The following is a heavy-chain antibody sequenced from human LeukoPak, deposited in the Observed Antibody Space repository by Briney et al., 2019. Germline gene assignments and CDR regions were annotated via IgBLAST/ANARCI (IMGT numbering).Heavy chain of an antibody. V-gene: IGHV1-2*02. CDR3: ARSWRFCSGDSCYPIDY. CDR2: INPNSGGT. Sequence: ASVKVSCKPSGYTFTSYYMHWVRQAPGQGLEWMGWINPNSGGTNYAQKFRGRVTMTRDTSISTAYMELSRLRSDDTAVYYCARSWRFCSGDSCYPIDYWGQGTLVTVSS. D-gene: IGHD2-15*01. J-gene: IGHJ4*02. CDR1: GYTFTSYY.